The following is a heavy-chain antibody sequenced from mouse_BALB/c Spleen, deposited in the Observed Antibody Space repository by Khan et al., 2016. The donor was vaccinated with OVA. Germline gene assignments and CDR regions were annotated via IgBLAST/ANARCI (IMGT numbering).Heavy chain of an antibody. CDR3: ARSGQLGLRGGFTY. Sequence: LQASGAELARPGASVKMSCKTSGYTFTTYTLHWVKQRPGRSLEWIGYINPSNDYTNYNQKFKDKSTLTADKSSSTAYMQLSSLTSEDSAVYYCARSGQLGLRGGFTYWGQGSVVTVDA. CDR1: GYTFTTYT. V-gene: IGHV1-4*01. J-gene: IGHJ3*01. CDR2: INPSNDYT. D-gene: IGHD3-2*01.